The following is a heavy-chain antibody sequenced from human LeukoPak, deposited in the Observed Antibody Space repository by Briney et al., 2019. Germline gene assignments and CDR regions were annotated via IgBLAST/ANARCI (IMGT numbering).Heavy chain of an antibody. CDR3: AREGTAGTNLNWFDS. CDR2: IHYSGNT. CDR1: GGSISTYY. D-gene: IGHD1-1*01. J-gene: IGHJ5*01. V-gene: IGHV4-59*01. Sequence: SETLSLTCSVSGGSISTYYWSWIRQPPGKGLEWIGYIHYSGNTNYNPSLKSRVTMSVDTSENQFSLKVSSVTAADTAVYYCAREGTAGTNLNWFDSWGQGTLVTVSS.